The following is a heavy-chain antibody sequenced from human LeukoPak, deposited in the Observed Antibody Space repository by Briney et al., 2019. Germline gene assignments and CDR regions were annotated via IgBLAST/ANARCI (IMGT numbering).Heavy chain of an antibody. CDR2: INPSGGNT. Sequence: ASVKVSCKAYVYTFTFYYMHWVRQRPGQGLEWMGLINPSGGNTSYAQKFQGRVTMTRDMSTSTVYMELSSLRSEDTAVYYCARGSSKDDTSGYYYVDGSDGPDYWGQGTLVTVSS. CDR1: VYTFTFYY. CDR3: ARGSSKDDTSGYYYVDGSDGPDY. D-gene: IGHD3-22*01. J-gene: IGHJ4*02. V-gene: IGHV1-46*01.